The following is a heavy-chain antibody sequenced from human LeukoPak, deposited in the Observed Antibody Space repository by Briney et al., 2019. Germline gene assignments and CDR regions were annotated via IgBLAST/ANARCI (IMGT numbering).Heavy chain of an antibody. CDR2: INSDGSST. CDR1: GFTFSSYW. Sequence: GGSLRLSCAASGFTFSSYWMHWVRQAPGKGLVWVSRINSDGSSTSYADSVRGRFTISRDNAKKSLYLQMISLRDEDTAVYYCARGRYGSNSADFDYWGQGTLVTVST. V-gene: IGHV3-74*01. D-gene: IGHD4-23*01. CDR3: ARGRYGSNSADFDY. J-gene: IGHJ4*02.